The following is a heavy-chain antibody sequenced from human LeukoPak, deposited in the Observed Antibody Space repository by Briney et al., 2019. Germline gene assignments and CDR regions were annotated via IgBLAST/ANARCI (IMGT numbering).Heavy chain of an antibody. CDR2: IRSKAYGGTT. Sequence: GGSLRLSCTASGFTFGDYAMSWVRQAPGKGLEWVGFIRSKAYGGTTEYAASVKGRFTISRDDSKSIAYLQMNSLRAEDTAIYYCATRPPSATYFGVLDYWGQGTLVTVSS. CDR3: ATRPPSATYFGVLDY. D-gene: IGHD1-26*01. CDR1: GFTFGDYA. J-gene: IGHJ4*02. V-gene: IGHV3-49*04.